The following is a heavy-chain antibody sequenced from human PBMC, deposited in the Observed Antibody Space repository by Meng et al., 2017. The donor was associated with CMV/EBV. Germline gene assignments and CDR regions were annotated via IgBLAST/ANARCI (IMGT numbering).Heavy chain of an antibody. CDR3: ARLLTIAAAGRNAFDI. J-gene: IGHJ3*02. CDR2: INPILGIA. CDR1: GYTFTGYY. D-gene: IGHD6-13*01. Sequence: SVKVSCKASGYTFTGYYMHWVRQATGQGLEWMGWINPILGIANYAQKFQGRVTITSDKSTSTAYMELSSLRSEDTDVYYCARLLTIAAAGRNAFDIWGQGTMVTVSS. V-gene: IGHV1-69*10.